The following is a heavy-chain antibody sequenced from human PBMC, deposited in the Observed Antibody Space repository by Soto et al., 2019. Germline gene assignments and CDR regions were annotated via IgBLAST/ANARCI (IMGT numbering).Heavy chain of an antibody. J-gene: IGHJ4*02. CDR2: ISSSGSTI. V-gene: IGHV3-11*01. CDR3: ARDYGDYVRYIDY. Sequence: GGSLRLSCAASGFTFSDYYMSWIRQAPGKGLEWVSYISSSGSTIYYADSVKGRFTISRDNAKNSLYLQMNSLRTEDTAVYYCARDYGDYVRYIDYWGQGTLVTVSS. D-gene: IGHD4-17*01. CDR1: GFTFSDYY.